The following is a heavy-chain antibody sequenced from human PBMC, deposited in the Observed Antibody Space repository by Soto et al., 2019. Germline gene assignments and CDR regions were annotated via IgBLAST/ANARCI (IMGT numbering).Heavy chain of an antibody. D-gene: IGHD2-15*01. V-gene: IGHV3-73*02. J-gene: IGHJ6*02. CDR1: GFTFSGSA. CDR2: IRSKPNNYAT. Sequence: EVQLVESGGGWVQPGESLRLSCPASGFTFSGSAMHWVLQAPGKGLAWVGRIRSKPNNYATAYAATVKGRFSISRDDSKNTAYLQVNGLKTEDTAVYYCSGGQNDSNFYYYYPMDVWGRVTTVTVSS. CDR3: SGGQNDSNFYYYYPMDV.